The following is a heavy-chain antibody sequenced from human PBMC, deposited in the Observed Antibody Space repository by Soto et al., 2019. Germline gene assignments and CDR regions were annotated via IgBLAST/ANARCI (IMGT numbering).Heavy chain of an antibody. D-gene: IGHD3-10*01. CDR2: ISYSGST. V-gene: IGHV4-59*11. Sequence: PSETLSLTCTVSGGSISSHYWSWIRQPPGKGLEWIGYISYSGSTNYNPSLKSRVTISVDTSKNQFSLKLSSVIVADTAVYYCARVLWFGPYNYYTMDVWGQGTTVT. CDR3: ARVLWFGPYNYYTMDV. CDR1: GGSISSHY. J-gene: IGHJ6*02.